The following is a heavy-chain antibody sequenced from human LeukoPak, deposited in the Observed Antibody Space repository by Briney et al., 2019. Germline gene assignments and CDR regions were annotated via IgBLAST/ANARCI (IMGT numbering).Heavy chain of an antibody. J-gene: IGHJ4*02. V-gene: IGHV4-39*01. CDR2: IYYSGST. CDR3: ARHGYSSRRTFDY. CDR1: GGSISSSSYY. Sequence: SETLSLTCTDSGGSISSSSYYCGWIRQPPGKGLEWIGSIYYSGSTYYNPSLKSRATISVDTSKNQFSLKLSSVTAADTAVYYCARHGYSSRRTFDYWGQGTLVTVSS. D-gene: IGHD6-13*01.